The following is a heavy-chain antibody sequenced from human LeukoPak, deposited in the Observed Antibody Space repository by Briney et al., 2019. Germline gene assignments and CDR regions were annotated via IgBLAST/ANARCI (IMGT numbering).Heavy chain of an antibody. CDR2: MNPNSGNT. V-gene: IGHV1-8*01. Sequence: GASVKVTCKASGYTFTSYDINWVRQATGQGLAWMGWMNPNSGNTGYAQKFQGRVTMTRNTSISTAYMELSCLRSEDTAVYYCARPPLYGSGSYNLLGNWGQGTLVTVSS. CDR1: GYTFTSYD. D-gene: IGHD3-10*01. CDR3: ARPPLYGSGSYNLLGN. J-gene: IGHJ4*02.